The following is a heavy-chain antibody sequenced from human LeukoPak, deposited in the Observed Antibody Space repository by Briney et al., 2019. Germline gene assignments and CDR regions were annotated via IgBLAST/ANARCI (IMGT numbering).Heavy chain of an antibody. D-gene: IGHD2-15*01. CDR3: ARAHCSGGSCCYFDY. J-gene: IGHJ4*02. Sequence: GASVKVSRKASGYTFTSYDINWVRQATGQGLEWMGWMNHNSGNTGYAQKFQRRVTMPRNTSISTAYMELSSLRSEDTAVYYCARAHCSGGSCCYFDYWGQGTLVTVSS. CDR1: GYTFTSYD. V-gene: IGHV1-8*01. CDR2: MNHNSGNT.